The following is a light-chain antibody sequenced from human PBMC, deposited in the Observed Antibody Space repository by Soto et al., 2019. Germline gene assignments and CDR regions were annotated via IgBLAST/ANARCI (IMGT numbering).Light chain of an antibody. J-gene: IGLJ1*01. CDR1: SSNIGSNY. CDR2: RNN. V-gene: IGLV1-47*01. CDR3: AAWDDSLSGFYV. Sequence: QSVLTQLPSASGTPGQRVTIYCSGSSSNIGSNYVYWYQQLPGTAPKLLIYRNNQRPSGVPDRFSGSKSGTSASLAISGLRSEDEADYYCAAWDDSLSGFYVFGPGTKVTVL.